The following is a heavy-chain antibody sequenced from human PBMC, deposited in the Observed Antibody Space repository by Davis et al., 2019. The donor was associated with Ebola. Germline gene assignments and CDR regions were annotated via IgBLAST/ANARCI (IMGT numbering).Heavy chain of an antibody. CDR2: ISGGGTST. J-gene: IGHJ4*02. CDR1: GFIFSSYP. V-gene: IGHV3-23*01. Sequence: PGGSLRLSCAASGFIFSSYPMSWVRQAPGKGLEWVSGISGGGTSTFYADSVKGRFTTSRDNSKNTLYLQMNSLRVEDMAVYYCAKSPPLVVVAATLFDYWGQGTLVTVSS. D-gene: IGHD2-15*01. CDR3: AKSPPLVVVAATLFDY.